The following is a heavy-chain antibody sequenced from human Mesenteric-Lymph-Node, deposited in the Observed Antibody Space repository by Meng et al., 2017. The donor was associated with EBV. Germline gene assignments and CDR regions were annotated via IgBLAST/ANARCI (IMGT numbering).Heavy chain of an antibody. Sequence: LSATEVNPPGAPMKVPLKDSVYTFTKFSNTRVRLAPEQALEWMASISVYKGNTNYAQNFQGRVTLTTNTSPSTAYMERRSLSSDDTAVYYCARDFVVVEAATRVFDNWGQGTLVTVSS. CDR3: ARDFVVVEAATRVFDN. D-gene: IGHD2-15*01. CDR2: ISVYKGNT. V-gene: IGHV1-18*01. CDR1: VYTFTKFS. J-gene: IGHJ4*02.